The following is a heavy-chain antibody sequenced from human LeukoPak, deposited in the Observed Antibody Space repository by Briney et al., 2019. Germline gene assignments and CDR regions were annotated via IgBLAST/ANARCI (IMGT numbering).Heavy chain of an antibody. V-gene: IGHV4-59*12. D-gene: IGHD6-13*01. CDR3: ARDRLGSSSWYHHYYYYYMDV. CDR1: GASFSSYY. J-gene: IGHJ6*03. Sequence: KPSETLSLTCTVSGASFSSYYWSWLRQPPGKGLEWIAYIFYNGNTKYNPSLKSRVTMSVDTSKNQFSLKLSSVTAADTAVYYCARDRLGSSSWYHHYYYYYMDVWGRGTTVTISS. CDR2: IFYNGNT.